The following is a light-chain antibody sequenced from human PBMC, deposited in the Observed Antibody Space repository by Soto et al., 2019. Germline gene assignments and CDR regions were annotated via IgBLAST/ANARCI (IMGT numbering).Light chain of an antibody. CDR3: QQYDRSSRT. CDR2: KAS. V-gene: IGKV1-5*03. CDR1: QTISSW. J-gene: IGKJ1*01. Sequence: DIQMTQSPSTLSGSVGDRVTITCRASQTISSWLAWYQQKPGKAPKLLIYKASTLQSGVPSRFSGGGSGTEFTLTISNLQPDDFATYYCQQYDRSSRTFGQGTKVDIK.